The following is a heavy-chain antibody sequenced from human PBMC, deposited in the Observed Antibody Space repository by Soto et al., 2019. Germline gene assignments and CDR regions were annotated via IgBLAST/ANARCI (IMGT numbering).Heavy chain of an antibody. Sequence: QVQLVQSGGGVVQPGRSLRLSCAASGFTFSTYAMHWVRQAPGKGLEWVAVISYDGSDKYYADSVKGRFTISRDNSKNTRYLQMRRLRGEGTAVYYWARVTGASYGGRPDYYDYCGMGVWGQGGTVIVSS. CDR2: ISYDGSDK. J-gene: IGHJ6*02. CDR3: ARVTGASYGGRPDYYDYCGMGV. CDR1: GFTFSTYA. V-gene: IGHV3-30*04. D-gene: IGHD4-17*01.